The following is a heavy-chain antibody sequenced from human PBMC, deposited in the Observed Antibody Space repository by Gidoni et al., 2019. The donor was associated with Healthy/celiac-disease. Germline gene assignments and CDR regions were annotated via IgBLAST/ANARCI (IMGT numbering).Heavy chain of an antibody. CDR1: GGSISSSY. CDR3: ASGSIAVAGTLGWFDP. D-gene: IGHD6-19*01. J-gene: IGHJ5*02. V-gene: IGHV4-59*08. CDR2: IYYSGST. Sequence: QVQLQESGPGLVKPSETLSLTCTVSGGSISSSYWSWIRQPPGKGLEWIGYIYYSGSTNYNPSLKSRVTISVDTSKNQFSLKLSSVTAADTAVYYCASGSIAVAGTLGWFDPWGQGTLVTVSS.